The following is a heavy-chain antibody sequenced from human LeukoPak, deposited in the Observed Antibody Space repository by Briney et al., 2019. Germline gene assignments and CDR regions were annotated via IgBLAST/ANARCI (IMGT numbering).Heavy chain of an antibody. V-gene: IGHV3-7*01. Sequence: GGSLRLSCAASGFTFSSYWMSWVRQAPGKGLEWVANIKQDGSEKYYVDSVKGRFTISRDNAKNSLYLQMNSLRAEDTAVYYCATTKRGGYFDWFPYYFDYWGQGTLVTVSS. J-gene: IGHJ4*02. D-gene: IGHD3-9*01. CDR3: ATTKRGGYFDWFPYYFDY. CDR2: IKQDGSEK. CDR1: GFTFSSYW.